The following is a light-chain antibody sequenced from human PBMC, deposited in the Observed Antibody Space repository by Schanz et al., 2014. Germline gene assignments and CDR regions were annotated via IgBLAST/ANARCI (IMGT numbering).Light chain of an antibody. Sequence: EIVLTQSPGTLSLSPGERATLSCRASQSVSSYLAWYQQKPGQAPRLLISEASNRATGIPARFSGSGSGTHFSLTITSLAPKYFPVYYCQQRSNLWTFGQGTKVEI. J-gene: IGKJ1*01. CDR2: EAS. V-gene: IGKV3-11*01. CDR3: QQRSNLWT. CDR1: QSVSSY.